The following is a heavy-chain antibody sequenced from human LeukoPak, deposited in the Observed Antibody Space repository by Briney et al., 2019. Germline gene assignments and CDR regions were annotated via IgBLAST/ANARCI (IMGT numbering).Heavy chain of an antibody. Sequence: ASVKVSCKASGYTFTGYYMHWVRQAPGQGLEWMGRINPNSGGTNYAQKFQGRVTMTRGTSISTAYMELSRLRSDDTAVYYCARDSSGYQLDYWGQGTLVTVSS. D-gene: IGHD3-22*01. CDR2: INPNSGGT. CDR1: GYTFTGYY. V-gene: IGHV1-2*06. CDR3: ARDSSGYQLDY. J-gene: IGHJ4*02.